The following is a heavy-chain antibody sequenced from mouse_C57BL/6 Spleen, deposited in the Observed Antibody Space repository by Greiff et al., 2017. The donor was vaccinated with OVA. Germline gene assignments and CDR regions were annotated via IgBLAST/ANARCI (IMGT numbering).Heavy chain of an antibody. V-gene: IGHV1-42*01. CDR2: INPSTGGT. CDR3: GLYEYDRAMDY. CDR1: GYSFTGYY. J-gene: IGHJ4*01. Sequence: VQLQQSGPELVKPGASVKISCKASGYSFTGYYMNWVKQSPEKSLEWIGEINPSTGGTTYNQKFKAKATLTVDKSSSTAYMQLKSLTSEDSAVYYCGLYEYDRAMDYWGQGTSVTVSS. D-gene: IGHD2-4*01.